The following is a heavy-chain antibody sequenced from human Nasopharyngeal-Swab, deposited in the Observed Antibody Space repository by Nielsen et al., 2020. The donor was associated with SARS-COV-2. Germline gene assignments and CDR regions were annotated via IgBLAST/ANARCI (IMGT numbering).Heavy chain of an antibody. Sequence: ASVKVSCKASGYTFTSYGISWVRQAPGQGLEWMGWISAYNGDTNYAQKVQGRVTMTTDTSTGTAYMELRSLRSDDTAVYYCARDGTHVGAFLNWLDPWGQGTLVTVSS. CDR2: ISAYNGDT. CDR1: GYTFTSYG. J-gene: IGHJ5*02. D-gene: IGHD3-3*02. CDR3: ARDGTHVGAFLNWLDP. V-gene: IGHV1-18*01.